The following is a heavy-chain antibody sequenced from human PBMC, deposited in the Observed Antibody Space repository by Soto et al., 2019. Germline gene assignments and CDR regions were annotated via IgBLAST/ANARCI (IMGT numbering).Heavy chain of an antibody. V-gene: IGHV1-69*13. J-gene: IGHJ6*02. CDR2: IIPIFGTA. Sequence: ASVKVSCKASGGTFSSYAISWVRQAPGQGLEWMGGIIPIFGTANYAQKFQGRVTITADESTSTAYMELSSLRSEDTAVYYCARDADIVVVVAAENNPYYGMDVWGQGTTVTVSS. CDR3: ARDADIVVVVAAENNPYYGMDV. D-gene: IGHD2-15*01. CDR1: GGTFSSYA.